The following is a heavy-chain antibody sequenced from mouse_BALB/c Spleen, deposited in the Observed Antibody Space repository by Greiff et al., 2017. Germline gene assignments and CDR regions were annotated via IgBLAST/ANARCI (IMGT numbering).Heavy chain of an antibody. CDR3: ARDRDYGYDVAMDY. J-gene: IGHJ4*01. CDR2: IWAGGST. CDR1: GFSLTSYG. V-gene: IGHV2-9*02. Sequence: QVQLKESGPGLVAPSQSLSITCTVSGFSLTSYGVHWVRQPPGKGLEWLGVIWAGGSTNYNSALMSRLSISKDNSKSQVLLKMNSLQTDDTAMYYCARDRDYGYDVAMDYWGQGTSVTVSS. D-gene: IGHD2-2*01.